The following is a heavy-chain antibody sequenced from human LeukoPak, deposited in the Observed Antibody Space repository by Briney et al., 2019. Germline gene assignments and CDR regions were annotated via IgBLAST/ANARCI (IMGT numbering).Heavy chain of an antibody. CDR1: GFTVNSNY. CDR2: IYSGGST. D-gene: IGHD6-13*01. J-gene: IGHJ4*02. CDR3: ARDGAAAHGTPYYFDY. V-gene: IGHV3-66*01. Sequence: GGSLRLPCAASGFTVNSNYMNWVRQAPGKGLEWVSVIYSGGSTYYADSVKGRFTISRDNSKNTLYLQMNSLRAEDTAVYYCARDGAAAHGTPYYFDYWGQGTLVTVSS.